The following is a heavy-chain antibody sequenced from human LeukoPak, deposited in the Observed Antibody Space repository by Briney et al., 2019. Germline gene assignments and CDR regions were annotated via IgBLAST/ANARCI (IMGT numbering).Heavy chain of an antibody. CDR3: TREAEDLPGAITFLY. D-gene: IGHD2-2*01. CDR2: ISPYTGNT. V-gene: IGHV1-18*01. CDR1: GYSFTGYG. Sequence: ASVKVSCKASGYSFTGYGVSWVRQAPGQGLEWMGWISPYTGNTDYVHDLRGRVTVTADTSTNTVYMELRSLRSDDTAVYYCTREAEDLPGAITFLYWGEGTLVTVFS. J-gene: IGHJ4*02.